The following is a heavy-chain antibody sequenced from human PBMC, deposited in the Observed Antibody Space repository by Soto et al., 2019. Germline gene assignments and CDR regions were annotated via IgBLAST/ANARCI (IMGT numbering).Heavy chain of an antibody. V-gene: IGHV3-23*01. CDR2: ISGSGGST. CDR1: GFTFSSYA. J-gene: IGHJ4*02. CDR3: ATAGYSSGWSPFDY. D-gene: IGHD6-19*01. Sequence: EVQLLESGGGLVQPGGSLRLSCAASGFTFSSYAMSWFRQAPGKGLEWVSAISGSGGSTYYADSVKGRFTISRDNSKNTLYLQMNCLRAEDTAVYYCATAGYSSGWSPFDYWGQGTLVTVSS.